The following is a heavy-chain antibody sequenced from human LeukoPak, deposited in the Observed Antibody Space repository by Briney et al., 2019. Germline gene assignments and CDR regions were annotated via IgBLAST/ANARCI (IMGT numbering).Heavy chain of an antibody. CDR3: ARGDEYRLLWTDFDY. V-gene: IGHV1-69*13. J-gene: IGHJ4*02. Sequence: SVKVSCKASGGTFSSYAISWVRQAPGQGLEWMGGIIPIFGTANYAQKFQGRVTITADESTSTAYMELSSLRSEDTAVYYYARGDEYRLLWTDFDYWGQGTLVTVSS. CDR2: IIPIFGTA. D-gene: IGHD2-2*01. CDR1: GGTFSSYA.